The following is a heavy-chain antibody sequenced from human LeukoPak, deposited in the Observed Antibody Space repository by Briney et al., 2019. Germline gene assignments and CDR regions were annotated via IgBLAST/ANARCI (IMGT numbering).Heavy chain of an antibody. CDR3: ARKPPSGPGYYYSYGMDV. CDR1: GGSISSYY. V-gene: IGHV4-59*08. CDR2: IYYSGST. Sequence: SETLSLTCIVSGGSISSYYWSWIRQSPGKGLEWIGYIYYSGSTNYNPSLKSRVTISVDTSKNQFSLKLSSVTAADTAVYYCARKPPSGPGYYYSYGMDVWGQGTTVTVSS. J-gene: IGHJ6*02.